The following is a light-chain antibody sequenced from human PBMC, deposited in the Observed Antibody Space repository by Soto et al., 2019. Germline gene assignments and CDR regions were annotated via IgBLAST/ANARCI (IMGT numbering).Light chain of an antibody. Sequence: QSVLTQPASMSGSPGQSITISCTGTSSDIGRYNFVSWYQHLPGKAPKLIIYEATKRPSGVSYRFSGSKSGNTASLTISGLQAEDEADYYCTSYTITSPYVFGTGTKVTVL. CDR1: SSDIGRYNF. CDR2: EAT. V-gene: IGLV2-14*01. J-gene: IGLJ1*01. CDR3: TSYTITSPYV.